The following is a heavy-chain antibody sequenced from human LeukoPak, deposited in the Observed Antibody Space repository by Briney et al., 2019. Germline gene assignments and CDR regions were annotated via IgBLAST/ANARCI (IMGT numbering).Heavy chain of an antibody. CDR1: GFTFSTYP. J-gene: IGHJ4*02. CDR2: ISYSAIST. V-gene: IGHV3-23*01. D-gene: IGHD3-22*01. Sequence: GGSLRLSCAASGFTFSTYPMSWVRQAPGKGLEWVSGISYSAISTFYADSVKGRFTISRDNSKNTLYLQMNSLRAEDTAVYYCAKVGSGYSFDYWGQGTLVTVSS. CDR3: AKVGSGYSFDY.